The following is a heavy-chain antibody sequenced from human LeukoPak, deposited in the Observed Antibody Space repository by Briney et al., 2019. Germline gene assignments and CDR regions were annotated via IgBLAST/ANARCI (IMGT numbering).Heavy chain of an antibody. J-gene: IGHJ3*02. Sequence: GGSLRLSCAASGFTFSSYSTNWVRQAPGKGLEWVSSISSSSSYIYYADSVKGRFTISRDNAKNSLYLQMNSLRAEDTAVYYCARDSPYQLLVDAFDIWGQGTMVTVSS. V-gene: IGHV3-21*01. CDR1: GFTFSSYS. CDR3: ARDSPYQLLVDAFDI. CDR2: ISSSSSYI. D-gene: IGHD2-2*01.